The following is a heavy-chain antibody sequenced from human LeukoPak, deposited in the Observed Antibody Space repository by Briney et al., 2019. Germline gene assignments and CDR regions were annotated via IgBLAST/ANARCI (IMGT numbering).Heavy chain of an antibody. CDR1: GGSIREYY. CDR3: ASESVALAGIDY. D-gene: IGHD6-19*01. Sequence: SETLALTCTVSGGSIREYYWTWIRGPPGKGPEWIGYTHYSGSTNYNPSLKSRVTISVDTSKNQFSLKLSPVTAADTAVYYCASESVALAGIDYWGQGTLVTVSS. J-gene: IGHJ4*02. CDR2: THYSGST. V-gene: IGHV4-59*08.